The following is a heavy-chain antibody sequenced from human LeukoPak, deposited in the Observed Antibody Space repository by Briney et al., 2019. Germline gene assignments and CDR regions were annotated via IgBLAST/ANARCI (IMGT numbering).Heavy chain of an antibody. J-gene: IGHJ6*03. V-gene: IGHV6-1*01. Sequence: SQTLSLTCAISGDSVSSNSAAWNWIRQSPSRGLEWLGRTYYRSKWYNDYAVSVKSRITINPDTSKNQFSLQLNSVTPEDTAVYYCARGSVVVAATYYYYYMDVWGKGTTVTVSS. CDR3: ARGSVVVAATYYYYYMDV. CDR1: GDSVSSNSAA. D-gene: IGHD2-15*01. CDR2: TYYRSKWYN.